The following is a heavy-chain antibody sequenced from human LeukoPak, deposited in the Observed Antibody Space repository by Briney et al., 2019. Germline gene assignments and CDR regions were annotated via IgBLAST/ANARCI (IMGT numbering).Heavy chain of an antibody. CDR2: IYHSGST. CDR3: ARDSAVYGGNDAFDI. J-gene: IGHJ3*02. Sequence: SETLSLTCAVSGGSISSGGYSWSWIRQPPGKGLEWIGYIYHSGSTYYNPSLKSRVTISVDRSKNQFSLKLSSVTAADTAVYYCARDSAVYGGNDAFDIWGQGTMVTVSS. V-gene: IGHV4-30-2*01. CDR1: GGSISSGGYS. D-gene: IGHD4-23*01.